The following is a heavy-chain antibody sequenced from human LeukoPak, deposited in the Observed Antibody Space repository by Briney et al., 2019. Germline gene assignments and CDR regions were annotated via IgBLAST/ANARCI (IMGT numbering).Heavy chain of an antibody. CDR2: ISYDGSNK. D-gene: IGHD1-1*01. Sequence: GRSLRLSCAASGLTFSSYAMHWVRQAPGKGLEWLAAISYDGSNKYYADSLKGRFTISRDNSKNTVNLQMNSLRAEDTAMYYCATGTTGTTWSYGMDVWGQGTTVTVSS. CDR1: GLTFSSYA. V-gene: IGHV3-30*04. J-gene: IGHJ6*02. CDR3: ATGTTGTTWSYGMDV.